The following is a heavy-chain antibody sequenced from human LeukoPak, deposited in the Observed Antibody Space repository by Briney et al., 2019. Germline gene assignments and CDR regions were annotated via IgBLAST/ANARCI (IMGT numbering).Heavy chain of an antibody. V-gene: IGHV1-69*04. D-gene: IGHD3-10*01. CDR1: GGTFSSYA. J-gene: IGHJ5*02. CDR2: VIPILGIA. Sequence: SVKVSCKASGGTFSSYAISWVRQAPAPGHEWVGRVIPILGIANYAQHFQGRVTITADKSTSTAYMELSRLRSEDTAVSYSARLLTLRYGSGSESLSWFDPWGQGTLVTVSS. CDR3: ARLLTLRYGSGSESLSWFDP.